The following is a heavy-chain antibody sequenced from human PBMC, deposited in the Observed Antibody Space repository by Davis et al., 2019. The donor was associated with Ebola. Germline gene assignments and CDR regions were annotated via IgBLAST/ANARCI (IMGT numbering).Heavy chain of an antibody. CDR2: IKSKTDGGTT. J-gene: IGHJ5*02. V-gene: IGHV3-15*01. Sequence: GESLKISCAASGFTFSNAWMSWVRQAPGKGLEWVGRIKSKTDGGTTDYAAPVKGRFTISRDDSKNTLYLQMNSLKTEDTAVYYCTQVGYSLPNNWFDPWGQGTLVTVS. D-gene: IGHD5-18*01. CDR1: GFTFSNAW. CDR3: TQVGYSLPNNWFDP.